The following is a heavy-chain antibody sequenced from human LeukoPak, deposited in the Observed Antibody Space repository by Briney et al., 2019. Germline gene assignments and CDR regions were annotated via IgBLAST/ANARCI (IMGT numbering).Heavy chain of an antibody. CDR2: IIPIFGTA. Sequence: GAXVKVSCKASGGTFSSYAISWVRQAPGQGLEWTGGIIPIFGTANYAQKFQGRVTITADESTSTAYMELSSLRSEDTAVYYCAREVGKDGYNLDDYWGQGTLVTVSS. V-gene: IGHV1-69*13. D-gene: IGHD5-24*01. CDR1: GGTFSSYA. J-gene: IGHJ4*02. CDR3: AREVGKDGYNLDDY.